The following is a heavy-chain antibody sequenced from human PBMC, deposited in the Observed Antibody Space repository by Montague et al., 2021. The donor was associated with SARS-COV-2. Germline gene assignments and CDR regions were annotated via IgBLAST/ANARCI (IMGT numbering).Heavy chain of an antibody. CDR1: DDSIRRSTYY. CDR2: VNYGGSN. D-gene: IGHD2-21*01. V-gene: IGHV4-39*01. J-gene: IGHJ4*02. Sequence: SETLSLTCTVSDDSIRRSTYYWGWIRQPPGKGLEWIGSVNYGGSNYYHPSLKSRVTVSVDTSKSQFSLKLNSVTAADTAVYYCARHPMAYADFFDYWGQGTLVTVSS. CDR3: ARHPMAYADFFDY.